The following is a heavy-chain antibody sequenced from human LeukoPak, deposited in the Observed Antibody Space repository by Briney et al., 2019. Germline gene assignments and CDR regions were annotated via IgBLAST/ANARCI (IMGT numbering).Heavy chain of an antibody. CDR3: AKVSFAAGTTAFDI. CDR2: ISYDGSNK. D-gene: IGHD6-19*01. CDR1: GFTFSSYG. Sequence: GRSLRLSCAASGFTFSSYGMHWVRQAPGKGLEWVAVISYDGSNKYYAGSVKGRFTISRDNSKNTLYLQMNSLRAEDTAVYYCAKVSFAAGTTAFDIWGQGTMVTVSS. V-gene: IGHV3-30*18. J-gene: IGHJ3*02.